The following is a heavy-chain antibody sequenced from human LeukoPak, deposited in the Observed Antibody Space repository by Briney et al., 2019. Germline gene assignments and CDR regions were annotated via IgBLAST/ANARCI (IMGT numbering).Heavy chain of an antibody. Sequence: GGSLRLSCAASGFTFDDYAMHWVRQAPGKGLEWVSLIDWDGGDIYYVDSVKGRFTVSRDNSKNSLYPQMDSLRPEDTALYFCAKGGRRGLGNPYYYGMDAWGQGTTVTVSS. CDR3: AKGGRRGLGNPYYYGMDA. CDR1: GFTFDDYA. D-gene: IGHD3-10*01. J-gene: IGHJ6*02. V-gene: IGHV3-43D*03. CDR2: IDWDGGDI.